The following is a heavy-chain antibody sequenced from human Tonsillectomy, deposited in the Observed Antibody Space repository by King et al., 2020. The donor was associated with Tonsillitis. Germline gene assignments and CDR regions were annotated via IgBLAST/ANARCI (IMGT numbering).Heavy chain of an antibody. D-gene: IGHD6-13*01. CDR2: ISWNSGSI. CDR1: GFTFDDYA. J-gene: IGHJ4*02. CDR3: AKGAIAAAGPSVRGVDY. Sequence: VQLVESGGGLVQPGRSLRLSCAASGFTFDDYAMHWVRQAPGKGLEWVSGISWNSGSIGYADSVKGRFTISRDNAKNSLYLQMNSLRAEDTALYYCAKGAIAAAGPSVRGVDYWGQGTLVTVSS. V-gene: IGHV3-9*01.